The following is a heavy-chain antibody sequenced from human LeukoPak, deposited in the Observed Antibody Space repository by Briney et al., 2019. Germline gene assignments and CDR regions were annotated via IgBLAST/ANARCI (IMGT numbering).Heavy chain of an antibody. V-gene: IGHV3-7*01. CDR3: AREGDYHDSSGYFY. CDR2: IKQDGSEK. D-gene: IGHD3-22*01. CDR1: GFTCSSYA. Sequence: GGSLRRSAAASGFTCSSYARHWVRHAPGNGLEWLANIKQDGSEKYYVDSVKGRFTISRDNAKNSLYLQMKSLRAEDTAVYYCAREGDYHDSSGYFYWGKGTMVTVSS. J-gene: IGHJ4*02.